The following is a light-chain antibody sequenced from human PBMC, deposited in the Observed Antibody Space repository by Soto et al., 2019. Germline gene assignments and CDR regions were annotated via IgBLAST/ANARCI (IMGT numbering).Light chain of an antibody. CDR2: EVT. Sequence: QSALTQPPSASGSPGQSVTISCTGTSSDVGGYNYVSWYQQQPGKAPKLMIHEVTKRPSGVPDRFSGSKSGNTASLTVSGLQAEDEADYYCSSYGGSNNLVFGGGTKLTVL. J-gene: IGLJ2*01. CDR3: SSYGGSNNLV. V-gene: IGLV2-8*01. CDR1: SSDVGGYNY.